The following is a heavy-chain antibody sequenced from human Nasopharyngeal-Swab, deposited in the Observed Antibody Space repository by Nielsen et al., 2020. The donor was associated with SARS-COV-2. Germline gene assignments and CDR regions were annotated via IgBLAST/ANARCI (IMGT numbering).Heavy chain of an antibody. V-gene: IGHV4-34*01. CDR3: AGGRVVYGGYGPRAPRHYLNY. CDR2: MNHSGIT. J-gene: IGHJ4*02. D-gene: IGHD5-12*01. CDR1: GGSSSAYP. Sequence: AGSLRLSCPAAGGSSSAYPWSWTRQSPGKGLECIGAMNHSGITNYNPSLKSRGTISVDTAKNHLSLKLTSVTAADTAVYFCAGGRVVYGGYGPRAPRHYLNYWGQGTQVTVSP.